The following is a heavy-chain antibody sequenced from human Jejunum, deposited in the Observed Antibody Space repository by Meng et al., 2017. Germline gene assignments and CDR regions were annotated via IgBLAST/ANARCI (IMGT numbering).Heavy chain of an antibody. V-gene: IGHV1-18*01. Sequence: LGQAGAEVKKHAAYLKVSCNAPGTSVTSFGIPGVRKAPGQGLEWMGWISTYNGQTNLAKKFQDRVNMTTDTSTTTVYMELRSLRSDDTAVYYCARDGVSYTMVRGPTYWGQGTLVTVSS. CDR3: ARDGVSYTMVRGPTY. CDR1: GTSVTSFG. J-gene: IGHJ4*02. CDR2: ISTYNGQT. D-gene: IGHD3-10*01.